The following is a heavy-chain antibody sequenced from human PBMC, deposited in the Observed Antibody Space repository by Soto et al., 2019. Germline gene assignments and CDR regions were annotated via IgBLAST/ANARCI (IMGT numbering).Heavy chain of an antibody. CDR3: ARTYSSSWSPFDY. Sequence: QVQLQQWGAGLLKPSETLSLTCAVYGGSFSGSYWSWIRQPPGKGLEWIGEINNSGSTNYNPSLKSRVTTSVDTTKNQFSLKLSSVTAADTAVYYCARTYSSSWSPFDYWGQVTLVTVSS. J-gene: IGHJ4*02. CDR2: INNSGST. D-gene: IGHD6-13*01. CDR1: GGSFSGSY. V-gene: IGHV4-34*01.